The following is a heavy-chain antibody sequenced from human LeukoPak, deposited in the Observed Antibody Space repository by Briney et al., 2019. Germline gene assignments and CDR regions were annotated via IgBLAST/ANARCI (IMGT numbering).Heavy chain of an antibody. CDR3: ATGAPTDLRALAV. CDR1: GGSFSGYY. J-gene: IGHJ6*02. D-gene: IGHD1-1*01. CDR2: INHSGST. V-gene: IGHV4-34*01. Sequence: PSETLSLTCAVYGGSFSGYYWSWIRQPPGKGLEWIGEINHSGSTNYNPSLKSRVTISVDTSKNQFSLKLSSVTAADTAVYYCATGAPTDLRALAVWGQGTTVTVS.